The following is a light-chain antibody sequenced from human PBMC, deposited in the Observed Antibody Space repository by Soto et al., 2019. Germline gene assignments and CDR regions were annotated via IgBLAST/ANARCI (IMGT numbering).Light chain of an antibody. CDR2: KAS. CDR3: QQYHTYWWT. CDR1: QTIINW. J-gene: IGKJ1*01. Sequence: IHMTHSPSTLSASLLYRVTITFLASQTIINWLAWYQQKPGKAPKLLIYKASILESEVPSRFSGSGSETEFTLTINSLQPDDSATYYCQQYHTYWWTFGQGTKVDIK. V-gene: IGKV1-5*03.